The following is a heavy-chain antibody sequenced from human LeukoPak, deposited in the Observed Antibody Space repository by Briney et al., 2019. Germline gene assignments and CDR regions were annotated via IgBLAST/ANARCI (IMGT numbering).Heavy chain of an antibody. CDR2: IRYDGSNK. CDR1: GFTFSSYG. CDR3: AKLGTYGDYVGVDY. Sequence: GGSLRLSCAASGFTFSSYGMHWVRQAPGKGLEWVAFIRYDGSNKYYADSVKGRFTISRDNSKNTLYLQMNSLRAEDTAVYYCAKLGTYGDYVGVDYWGQGTLVTVSS. D-gene: IGHD4-17*01. V-gene: IGHV3-30*02. J-gene: IGHJ4*02.